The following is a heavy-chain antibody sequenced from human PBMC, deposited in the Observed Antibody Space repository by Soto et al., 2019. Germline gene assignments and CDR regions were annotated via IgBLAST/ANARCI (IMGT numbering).Heavy chain of an antibody. V-gene: IGHV4-39*01. D-gene: IGHD6-6*01. CDR3: ARFGIAARPDDNDAFDI. J-gene: IGHJ3*02. CDR2: IYYSGST. CDR1: DGSISSSSYY. Sequence: SETLSLTCTVSDGSISSSSYYWGWIRQPPGKGLEWIGSIYYSGSTYYNPSLKSRVTISVDTSKNQFSLKLSSVTAADTAVYYCARFGIAARPDDNDAFDIWGQGTMVTVSS.